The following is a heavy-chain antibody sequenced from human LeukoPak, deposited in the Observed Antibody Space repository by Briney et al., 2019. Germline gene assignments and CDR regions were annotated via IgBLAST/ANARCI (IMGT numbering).Heavy chain of an antibody. Sequence: SETVSLTCTVSGGSISSYYWSWIRQPAGKGLEWIGRIYTSGSTNYNPSLKSRVTMSVDTSKNQFSLKLSSVTAADTAVYYCARDRCSGGSCYLDYWGQGTLVTVSS. D-gene: IGHD2-15*01. CDR1: GGSISSYY. CDR3: ARDRCSGGSCYLDY. V-gene: IGHV4-4*07. J-gene: IGHJ4*02. CDR2: IYTSGST.